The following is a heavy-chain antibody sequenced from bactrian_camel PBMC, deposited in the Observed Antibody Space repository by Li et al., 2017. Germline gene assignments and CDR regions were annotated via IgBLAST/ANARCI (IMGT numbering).Heavy chain of an antibody. D-gene: IGHD6*01. CDR3: ANTVAGSPYY. J-gene: IGHJ4*01. Sequence: VQLVESGGDLVQPGGSLRLSCAASGFTFSSYDMSWVRQAPGKGLEWVSAIKNFGGSTYYADSVKGRFTISRDNAKNTVYLQLNSLKTEDMAMYYCANTVAGSPYYWGQGTQVTVS. CDR1: GFTFSSYD. CDR2: IKNFGGST. V-gene: IGHV3S40*01.